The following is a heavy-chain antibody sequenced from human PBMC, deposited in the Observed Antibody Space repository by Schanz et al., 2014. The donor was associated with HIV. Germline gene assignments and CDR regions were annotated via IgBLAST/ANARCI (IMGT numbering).Heavy chain of an antibody. CDR1: GYTFSHYG. D-gene: IGHD3-10*01. Sequence: QVQLVQSGAEVKKPGASVKVSCKASGYTFSHYGITWVRQAPGQGPEWMGWISAYNGNTNYAQKIQGRVTMTRVTMTRDTSTSTVYMELSSLRSEDTAVYYCAREYGDYGSGRSFGMDVWGQGTTVTVSS. J-gene: IGHJ6*02. CDR2: ISAYNGNT. CDR3: AREYGDYGSGRSFGMDV. V-gene: IGHV1-18*01.